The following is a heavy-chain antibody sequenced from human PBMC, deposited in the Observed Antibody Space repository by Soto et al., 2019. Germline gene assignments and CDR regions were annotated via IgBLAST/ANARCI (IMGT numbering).Heavy chain of an antibody. CDR2: ISYTGDT. Sequence: QVQLRESGPGLLKASETLSLTCSVSGDSVSSDRYCWTWIRQPPGKGLEWIAYISYTGDTNYNPSLKSRVTISVDTSRNQFSLTLTSVTAADTAVYFCARIVVGATVDLWGQGSLVTVSS. V-gene: IGHV4-61*01. CDR1: GDSVSSDRYC. J-gene: IGHJ5*02. CDR3: ARIVVGATVDL. D-gene: IGHD1-26*01.